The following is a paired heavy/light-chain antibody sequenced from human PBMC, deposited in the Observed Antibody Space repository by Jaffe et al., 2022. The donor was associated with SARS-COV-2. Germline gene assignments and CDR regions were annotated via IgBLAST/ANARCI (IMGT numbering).Heavy chain of an antibody. D-gene: IGHD3-22*01. CDR3: AKVFAWDDSSGYYYGVYFDY. Sequence: EVQLLESGGGLVQPGGSLRLSCAASGFTFSSYAMSWVRQAPGKGLEWVSAISGSGGSTYYADSVKGRFTISRDNSKNTLYLQMNSLRAEDTAVYYCAKVFAWDDSSGYYYGVYFDYWGQGTLVTVSS. CDR1: GFTFSSYA. J-gene: IGHJ4*02. CDR2: ISGSGGST. V-gene: IGHV3-23*01.
Light chain of an antibody. CDR3: QQYDNLPLT. CDR2: DAS. CDR1: QDISNY. V-gene: IGKV1-33*01. J-gene: IGKJ2*01. Sequence: DIQMTQSPSSLSASVGDRVTITCQASQDISNYLNWYQQKPGKAPKLLIYDASNLETGVPSRFSGSGSGTDFTFTISSLQPEDIATYYCQQYDNLPLTFGQGTKLEIK.